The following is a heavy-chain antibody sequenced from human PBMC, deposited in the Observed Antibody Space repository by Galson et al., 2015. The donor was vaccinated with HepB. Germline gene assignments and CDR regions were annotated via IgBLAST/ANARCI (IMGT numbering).Heavy chain of an antibody. CDR3: ARGGMRYYYYGMDV. Sequence: SVKVSCKASGYTFTSYDINWVRQATGQGLEWMGWMNPNSGNTGYAQKFQVRVTMTRNTSISTAYMELSSLRSEDTAVYYCARGGMRYYYYGMDVWGQGTSVTVSS. CDR2: MNPNSGNT. CDR1: GYTFTSYD. V-gene: IGHV1-8*01. J-gene: IGHJ6*02.